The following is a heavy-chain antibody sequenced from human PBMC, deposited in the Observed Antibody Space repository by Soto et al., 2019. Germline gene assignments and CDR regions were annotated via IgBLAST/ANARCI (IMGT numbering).Heavy chain of an antibody. CDR3: AKDRPSIVPAASLPLDY. Sequence: GGSLRLSCAASGFTFSSYAMSWVRQAPGKGLEWVSAISGSGGSTYYADSVKGRFTISRDNSKNTLYLQMNSLRAEDTAVYYCAKDRPSIVPAASLPLDYWGQGTLVTVSS. V-gene: IGHV3-23*01. J-gene: IGHJ4*02. CDR1: GFTFSSYA. D-gene: IGHD2-2*01. CDR2: ISGSGGST.